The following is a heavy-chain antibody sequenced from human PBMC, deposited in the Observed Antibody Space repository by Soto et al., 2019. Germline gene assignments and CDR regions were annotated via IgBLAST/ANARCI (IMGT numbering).Heavy chain of an antibody. Sequence: VHLVQSGAEVKKPGSSVKVSCKASGGIFSTYAISWLRQAPGQGLEWMGGIIPIFGTPNYAQRFQGRVTIIADESTSTAYMELSRLRSEDTAVYYCARDRDDYGSGNYYNRIDFWGQGTLVTVSS. CDR1: GGIFSTYA. CDR2: IIPIFGTP. CDR3: ARDRDDYGSGNYYNRIDF. V-gene: IGHV1-69*01. D-gene: IGHD3-10*01. J-gene: IGHJ4*02.